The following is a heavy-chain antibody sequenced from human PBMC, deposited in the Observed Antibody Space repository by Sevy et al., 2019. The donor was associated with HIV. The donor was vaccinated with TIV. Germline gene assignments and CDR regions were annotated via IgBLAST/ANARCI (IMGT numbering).Heavy chain of an antibody. Sequence: SQTLSLTCAISGDSVSSNTAAWNWIRQSPSRCREWLGMTYYRFRWLYEYAVSWKSRITINADRSKNQFTLHLNSVSPEETDIFYSARLDHNWDYGITSYLHTFDIWGQGTMVTVSS. CDR2: TYYRFRWLY. V-gene: IGHV6-1*01. D-gene: IGHD4-17*01. CDR1: GDSVSSNTAA. CDR3: ARLDHNWDYGITSYLHTFDI. J-gene: IGHJ3*02.